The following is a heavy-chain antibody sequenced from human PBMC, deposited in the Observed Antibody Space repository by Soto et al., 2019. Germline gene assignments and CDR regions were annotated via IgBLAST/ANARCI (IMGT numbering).Heavy chain of an antibody. CDR1: GFTFSSYA. Sequence: EVQLLESGGGLVQPGGSLRLSCAASGFTFSSYAMSWVRQAPGKGLEWVSAISGSGGSTYYADSVKGRFTISRDNSXNXXYLQMNSLRAEDTAVEYCEKEVGRYDSSGLDAFDIWGQGTMVTVSS. D-gene: IGHD3-22*01. J-gene: IGHJ3*02. CDR3: EKEVGRYDSSGLDAFDI. V-gene: IGHV3-23*01. CDR2: ISGSGGST.